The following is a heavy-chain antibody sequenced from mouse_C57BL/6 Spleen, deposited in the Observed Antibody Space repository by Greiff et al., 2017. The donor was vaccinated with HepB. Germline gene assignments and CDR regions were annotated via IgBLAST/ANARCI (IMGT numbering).Heavy chain of an antibody. D-gene: IGHD1-1*01. CDR3: ARVITTVKGYYYAMDY. Sequence: EVQLQESGPGLVKPSQSLSLTCSVTGYSITSGYYWNWIRQFPGTKLEWMGYISYDGSNNYNPSLKNRISITRDTSKNQFFLKLNSVTTEDTATYYCARVITTVKGYYYAMDYWGQGTSVTVSS. J-gene: IGHJ4*01. CDR2: ISYDGSN. V-gene: IGHV3-6*01. CDR1: GYSITSGYY.